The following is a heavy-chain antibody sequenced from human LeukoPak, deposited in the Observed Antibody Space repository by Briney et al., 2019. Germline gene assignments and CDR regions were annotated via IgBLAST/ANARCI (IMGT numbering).Heavy chain of an antibody. D-gene: IGHD2-15*01. V-gene: IGHV3-53*01. CDR2: IYSGGST. CDR1: GFTVSSNY. CDR3: ARASCGSCPFDP. J-gene: IGHJ5*02. Sequence: GGSLRLSCAVSGFTVSSNYMTWVRQAPGKGLEWVSIIYSGGSTYYADSVKGRFTISRDSSKNMVNLQMNSLRVEDTAVYYCARASCGSCPFDPWGQGTLVTVSS.